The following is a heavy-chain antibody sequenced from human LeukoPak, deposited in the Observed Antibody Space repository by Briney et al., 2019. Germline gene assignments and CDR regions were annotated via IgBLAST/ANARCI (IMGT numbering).Heavy chain of an antibody. Sequence: GGSLRLSCVASGFTFSSYAMTWLRQGPGKGLEWVSVISGSGDTTLYADSVKGRFTISRDNSKNTLSLQMNSLRPEDTAVYFCAKRGANYWNDYWGQGTLVTVSS. CDR3: AKRGANYWNDY. J-gene: IGHJ4*02. CDR1: GFTFSSYA. CDR2: ISGSGDTT. V-gene: IGHV3-23*01. D-gene: IGHD1-1*01.